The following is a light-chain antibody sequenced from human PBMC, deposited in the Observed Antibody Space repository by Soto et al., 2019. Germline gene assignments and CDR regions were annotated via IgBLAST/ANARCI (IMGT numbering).Light chain of an antibody. CDR2: GAS. Sequence: EIVMTQSPATLSVSPGERVTLSCRASQSVSRSLAWYQQKPGQAPRLLIYGASTRATGIPARFSGSGSGTEFTLTISSLQSGDFAVYYCHQYNNWPPFTFGPGTKVDIK. CDR1: QSVSRS. J-gene: IGKJ3*01. V-gene: IGKV3-15*01. CDR3: HQYNNWPPFT.